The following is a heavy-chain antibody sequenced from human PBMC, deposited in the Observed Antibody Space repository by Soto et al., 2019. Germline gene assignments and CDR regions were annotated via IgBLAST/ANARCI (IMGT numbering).Heavy chain of an antibody. D-gene: IGHD2-8*01. CDR1: GGTFNNHA. CDR2: IMPLLGTA. J-gene: IGHJ4*02. CDR3: ARRVGVHDSLDS. V-gene: IGHV1-69*01. Sequence: QVQLVQSGAEVKKPGSAVKVACKSSGGTFNNHAASWVRQAPGLGLEWLGGIMPLLGTASYAQKRQGRVTITPDESTSTADLELPSLRTEGTAVYYFARRVGVHDSLDSWGQGPLVPFSS.